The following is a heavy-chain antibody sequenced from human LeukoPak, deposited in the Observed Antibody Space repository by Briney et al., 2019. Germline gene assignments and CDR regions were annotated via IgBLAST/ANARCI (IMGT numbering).Heavy chain of an antibody. D-gene: IGHD4-17*01. CDR3: ARGAVTRGAYYYMDV. V-gene: IGHV4-39*07. CDR1: GGSISSSTYY. CDR2: IHYSGST. J-gene: IGHJ6*03. Sequence: PSETLSLTCTVSGGSISSSTYYWGWIRQPPGKGLEWIGTIHYSGSTYYNPSLKSRVTISVDTSKNQFSLKLSSVTAADTAVYYCARGAVTRGAYYYMDVWGKGTTVTVSS.